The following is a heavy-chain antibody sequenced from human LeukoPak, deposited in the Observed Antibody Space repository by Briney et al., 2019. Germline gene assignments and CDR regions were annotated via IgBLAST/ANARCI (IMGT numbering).Heavy chain of an antibody. J-gene: IGHJ4*02. CDR3: ARSPPESITGTMYYFDY. D-gene: IGHD1-7*01. CDR2: IYTSGST. V-gene: IGHV4-4*07. CDR1: GGSISSYY. Sequence: SETLSLTCTVSGGSISSYYWSWIRQPAGKGLEWIGRIYTSGSTNYNPSLKSRVTMSVDTSKNQFSLKLSSVTAADTAVYYCARSPPESITGTMYYFDYWGQGTLVTVSS.